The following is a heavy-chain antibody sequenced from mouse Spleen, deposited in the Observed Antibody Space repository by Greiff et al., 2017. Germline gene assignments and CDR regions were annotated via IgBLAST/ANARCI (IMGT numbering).Heavy chain of an antibody. Sequence: EVMLVESGGDLVKPGGSLKLSCAASGFTFSSYGMSWVRQTPDKRLEWVATISSGGSYTYYPDSVKGRFTISRDNAKNTLYLQMSRLKSEDTAMYYCAKRYYGSSPYYAMDYWGQGTSVTVSS. J-gene: IGHJ4*01. D-gene: IGHD1-1*01. CDR3: AKRYYGSSPYYAMDY. V-gene: IGHV5-6*02. CDR2: ISSGGSYT. CDR1: GFTFSSYG.